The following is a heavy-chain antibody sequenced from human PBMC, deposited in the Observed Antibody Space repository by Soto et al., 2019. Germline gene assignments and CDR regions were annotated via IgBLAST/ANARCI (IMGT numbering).Heavy chain of an antibody. CDR2: INHSGST. CDR1: GGSFSGYY. J-gene: IGHJ6*03. V-gene: IGHV4-34*01. CDR3: ARDAFGSGGYYYMDV. D-gene: IGHD3-10*01. Sequence: SETLSLPCAVYGGSFSGYYWSWIRQPPGKGLEWIGEINHSGSTNYNPSLKSRVTISVDTSKNQFSLKLSSVTAADTAVYYCARDAFGSGGYYYMDVWGKGTTVTVSS.